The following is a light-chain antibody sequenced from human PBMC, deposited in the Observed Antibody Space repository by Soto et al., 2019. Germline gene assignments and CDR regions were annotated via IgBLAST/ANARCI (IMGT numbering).Light chain of an antibody. J-gene: IGLJ1*01. CDR3: CSYTRSTTYV. CDR1: SSDVGGYNL. Sequence: QSALTQPASVSGSPGQSITISCSGTSSDVGGYNLVSWYQQHPGKAPKLMFYEGNKRPSGVSNRFSGSRSGNTASLTISGLQAEDEADYYCCSYTRSTTYVFGSGTKLTVL. CDR2: EGN. V-gene: IGLV2-23*01.